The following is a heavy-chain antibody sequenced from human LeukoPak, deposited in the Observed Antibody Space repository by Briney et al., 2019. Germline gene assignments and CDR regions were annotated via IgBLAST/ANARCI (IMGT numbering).Heavy chain of an antibody. Sequence: PGGSLRLSCAASGFTFSSFSMNWVRQVPGKGLEWVSAISGSGGSTYYADSVKGRFTISRDNSKNTLYLQMNSLRAEDTALYFCAKDYSSGWYSFDYWGQGTLVTISS. CDR2: ISGSGGST. J-gene: IGHJ4*02. D-gene: IGHD6-19*01. CDR3: AKDYSSGWYSFDY. CDR1: GFTFSSFS. V-gene: IGHV3-23*01.